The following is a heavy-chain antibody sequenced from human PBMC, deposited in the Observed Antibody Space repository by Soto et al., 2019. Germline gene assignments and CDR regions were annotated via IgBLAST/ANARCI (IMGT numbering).Heavy chain of an antibody. CDR2: ISPYNGRT. Sequence: QVHLVQSGSDVEKPGASVKVSCKASGYSFTSYGIGWVRQVPGQGPEWMGWISPYNGRTNYAQSFRGRVVMTTDISTTTVYLELRSLRSDDSAIYYCGRCRTDSYAMDVWGQGTTVTVSS. D-gene: IGHD5-18*01. V-gene: IGHV1-18*01. CDR3: GRCRTDSYAMDV. CDR1: GYSFTSYG. J-gene: IGHJ6*02.